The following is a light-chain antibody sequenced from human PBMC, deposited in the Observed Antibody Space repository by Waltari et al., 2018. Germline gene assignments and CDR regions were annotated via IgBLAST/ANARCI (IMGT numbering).Light chain of an antibody. CDR3: SSYTSSSDLVV. J-gene: IGLJ2*01. CDR2: EVS. Sequence: QSALTQPASVSGSPGQSITISCTGTNSDVGDYNYVSWYQQHPGKAPKLMIYEVSNRPSGVSNRFSGSQSGNTASLTISGLQAEDEADYYCSSYTSSSDLVVFGGGTKVTVL. V-gene: IGLV2-14*01. CDR1: NSDVGDYNY.